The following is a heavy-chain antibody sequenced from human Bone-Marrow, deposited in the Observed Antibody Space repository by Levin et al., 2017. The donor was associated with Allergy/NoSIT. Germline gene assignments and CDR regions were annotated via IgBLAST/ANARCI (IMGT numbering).Heavy chain of an antibody. D-gene: IGHD3-22*01. V-gene: IGHV3-23*01. CDR2: ISGSAGST. CDR3: VKAPGKYNYDSSGYYYFDY. J-gene: IGHJ4*02. Sequence: GGSLRLSCAGSGFIFSDYAMSWVRQAPGKGLEWVSSISGSAGSTYYADSVKGRFTPSRDNSKNTVFVQMNSLRVEDTAIYYCVKAPGKYNYDSSGYYYFDYWGQGTLVTVSS. CDR1: GFIFSDYA.